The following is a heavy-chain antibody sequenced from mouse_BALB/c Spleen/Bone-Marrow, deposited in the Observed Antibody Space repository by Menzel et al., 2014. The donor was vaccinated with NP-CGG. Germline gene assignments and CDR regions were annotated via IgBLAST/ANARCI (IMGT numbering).Heavy chain of an antibody. CDR1: GYTFTNYW. V-gene: IGHV1-7*01. CDR3: AREWGNRSTMITTKVSDY. D-gene: IGHD2-4*01. CDR2: INPSTGYT. J-gene: IGHJ2*01. Sequence: QVQLQQSGAELAKPGASVKMSCKASGYTFTNYWMHWVKQRPGQGLEWIGYINPSTGYTEYNQKFKDKATLTADKSSTTACMQLSSLTSKDSAVYYCAREWGNRSTMITTKVSDYWGQDTTLTVSS.